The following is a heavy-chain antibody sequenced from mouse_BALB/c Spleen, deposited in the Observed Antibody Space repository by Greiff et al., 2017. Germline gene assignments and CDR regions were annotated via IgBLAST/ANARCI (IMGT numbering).Heavy chain of an antibody. CDR2: IDPFNGGT. J-gene: IGHJ4*01. D-gene: IGHD1-1*01. V-gene: IGHV1S135*01. CDR1: GYSFTSYY. Sequence: EVKLQESGPELMKPGASVKISCKASGYSFTSYYMHWVKQSHGKSLEWIGYIDPFNGGTSYNQKFKGKATLTVDKSSSTAYMHLSSLTSEDSAVYYCARGGDYGSSYGAMDYWGQGTSVTVSS. CDR3: ARGGDYGSSYGAMDY.